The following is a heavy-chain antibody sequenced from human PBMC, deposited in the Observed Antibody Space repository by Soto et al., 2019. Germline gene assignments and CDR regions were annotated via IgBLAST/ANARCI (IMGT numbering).Heavy chain of an antibody. J-gene: IGHJ4*02. D-gene: IGHD5-18*01. CDR2: ISPVGGDV. CDR3: ARGRADTAYFES. V-gene: IGHV3-48*02. Sequence: WGSLRLSCAASGFALSSHSMYWVRQAPGKGLEWVSYISPVGGDVHYADSVKGRFTFSRDLAKSSLSLQMTRLSDEDTAVYFCARGRADTAYFESWGQGTLVTVSS. CDR1: GFALSSHS.